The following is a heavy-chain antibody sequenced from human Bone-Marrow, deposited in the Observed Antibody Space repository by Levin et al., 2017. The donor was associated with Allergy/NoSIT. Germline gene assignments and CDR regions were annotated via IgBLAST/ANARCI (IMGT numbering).Heavy chain of an antibody. D-gene: IGHD6-19*01. V-gene: IGHV3-48*01. CDR1: GFTFSSYS. CDR3: ARDPGDSSGWYSDTFDI. CDR2: ISSGSSTI. Sequence: GGSLRLSCAASGFTFSSYSMNWVRQAPGKGLEWVSYISSGSSTIYYADSVKGRFTISRDNAKNSLYLQMNSLRAEDTAVYYCARDPGDSSGWYSDTFDIWGQGTMVTVSS. J-gene: IGHJ3*02.